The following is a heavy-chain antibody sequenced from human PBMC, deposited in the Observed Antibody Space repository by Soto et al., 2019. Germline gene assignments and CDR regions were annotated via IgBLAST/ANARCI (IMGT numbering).Heavy chain of an antibody. Sequence: QVQLVESGGGVVQPGRSLRLSCAASGFTFSSYGMHWVRQAPGKGLEWVAVISYDGSNKYYADSVKGRFTISRDNSKNTLYLQMNSLRAEDTAVYYCAKDQRSGSYGIDYWGQGTLVTVSS. V-gene: IGHV3-30*18. CDR3: AKDQRSGSYGIDY. CDR1: GFTFSSYG. CDR2: ISYDGSNK. D-gene: IGHD1-26*01. J-gene: IGHJ4*02.